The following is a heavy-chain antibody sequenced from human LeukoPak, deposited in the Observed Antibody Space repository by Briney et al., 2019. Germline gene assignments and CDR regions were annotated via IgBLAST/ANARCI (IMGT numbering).Heavy chain of an antibody. J-gene: IGHJ4*02. CDR2: IIPIFGTA. V-gene: IGHV1-69*05. D-gene: IGHD1-26*01. CDR1: GATFSSYA. Sequence: GASVKLSRKASGATFSSYAICWERQAPRQGLEWVGGIIPIFGTANYSKTSLSRGTITTDESTSTAYMVLSSLISADAAADYCGRVDSSSIGCWGQGTLVTVSS. CDR3: GRVDSSSIGC.